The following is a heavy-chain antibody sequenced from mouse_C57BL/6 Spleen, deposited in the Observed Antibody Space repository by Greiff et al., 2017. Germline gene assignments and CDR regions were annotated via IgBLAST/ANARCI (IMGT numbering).Heavy chain of an antibody. J-gene: IGHJ4*01. CDR2: IDPEDGET. CDR3: ARSPTVVAVDY. Sequence: EVKLVESGAELVKPGASVKLSCTASGFNIKDYYMHWVKQRTEQGLEWIGRIDPEDGETKSAPTFQGKATIPADTSSNTAYLQLSSLTSEDTAGYYCARSPTVVAVDYWGQGTSVTVSS. CDR1: GFNIKDYY. V-gene: IGHV14-2*01. D-gene: IGHD1-1*01.